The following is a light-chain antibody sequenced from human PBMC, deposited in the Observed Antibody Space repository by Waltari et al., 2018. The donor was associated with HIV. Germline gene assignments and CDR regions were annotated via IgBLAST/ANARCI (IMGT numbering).Light chain of an antibody. CDR2: NNN. Sequence: QSVLTQPPSASGTPGQRVTLSCSGGNSNIGSNTVNWYQQVPGTAPKLLIYNNNRRPSGVPNRFSGSKSGTSASLAISGLRSEDEADYHCASWEDSLNVPVFGGGTKVTVL. V-gene: IGLV1-44*01. CDR1: NSNIGSNT. J-gene: IGLJ2*01. CDR3: ASWEDSLNVPV.